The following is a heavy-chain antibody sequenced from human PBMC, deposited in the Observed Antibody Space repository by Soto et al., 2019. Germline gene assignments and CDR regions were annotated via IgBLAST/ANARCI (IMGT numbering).Heavy chain of an antibody. CDR1: GLTFSSYW. J-gene: IGHJ4*02. CDR2: ISTDGSVT. Sequence: EVQLVESGGGLVQPGGSLRLSCAASGLTFSSYWMHWVRQAPGKGLVWVSRISTDGSVTTYADSVKGRFTISRDNAKNTLYLQMSRRRTEDTAVYYCARAPYSSGWWGFDYWGQGTRVTVSS. V-gene: IGHV3-74*01. CDR3: ARAPYSSGWWGFDY. D-gene: IGHD6-19*01.